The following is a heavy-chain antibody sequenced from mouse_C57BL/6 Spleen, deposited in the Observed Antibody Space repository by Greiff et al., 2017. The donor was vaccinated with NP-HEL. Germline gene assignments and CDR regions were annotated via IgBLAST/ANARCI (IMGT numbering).Heavy chain of an antibody. CDR2: INPNNGGT. CDR1: GYTFTDYN. CDR3: ARRYYGRPFAY. V-gene: IGHV1-18*01. D-gene: IGHD1-1*01. J-gene: IGHJ3*01. Sequence: VQLQQSGPELVKPGASVKIPCKASGYTFTDYNMDWVKQSHGKSLEWIGDINPNNGGTIYNQKFKGKATLTVDKSSSTAYMELRSLTSEDTAVYYCARRYYGRPFAYWGQGTLVTVSA.